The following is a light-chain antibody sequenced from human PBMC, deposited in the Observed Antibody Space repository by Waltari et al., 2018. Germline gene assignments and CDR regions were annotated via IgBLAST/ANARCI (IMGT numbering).Light chain of an antibody. CDR2: RGN. Sequence: QAGLTQPPSVSKGLRATATLTCTGNSNNVGHLRAAWLQQHQAHPPRLVTDRGNNRPSGIAVRIYASMSGDTATLAITGLETEDEADYDCAAWDRRLSVWVFGGGTKLTVL. CDR1: SNNVGHLR. J-gene: IGLJ3*02. CDR3: AAWDRRLSVWV. V-gene: IGLV10-54*04.